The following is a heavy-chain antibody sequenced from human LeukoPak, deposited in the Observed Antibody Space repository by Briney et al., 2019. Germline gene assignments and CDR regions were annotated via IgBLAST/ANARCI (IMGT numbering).Heavy chain of an antibody. J-gene: IGHJ6*02. CDR1: GGTFSRYA. V-gene: IGHV1-69*04. Sequence: SSVKLSCKASGGTFSRYATSWVRQAPGQGLEWMGRIHPIFGIANYAQKFQGRVTITADKSTSTAYMELSRLRSEDTAVYYCARDTAMAAEDYSYGMDVWGQGTTVTVSS. D-gene: IGHD5-18*01. CDR3: ARDTAMAAEDYSYGMDV. CDR2: IHPIFGIA.